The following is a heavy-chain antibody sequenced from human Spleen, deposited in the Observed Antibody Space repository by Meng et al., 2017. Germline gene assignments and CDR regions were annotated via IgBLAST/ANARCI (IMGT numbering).Heavy chain of an antibody. CDR3: TREFYDGSGSYGMDV. V-gene: IGHV1-69*06. Sequence: SVKVSCKASGGTFSSYAISWVRQAPGQGLEWMGGIIPIFGTANYAQKFQGRVTITADKSTSTAYMELSSLRSEDTAVYYCTREFYDGSGSYGMDVWGQGTTVTVSS. D-gene: IGHD3-22*01. CDR2: IIPIFGTA. J-gene: IGHJ6*02. CDR1: GGTFSSYA.